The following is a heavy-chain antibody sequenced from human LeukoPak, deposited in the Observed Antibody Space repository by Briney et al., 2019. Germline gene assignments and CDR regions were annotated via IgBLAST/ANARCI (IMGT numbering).Heavy chain of an antibody. CDR2: INPNSGGT. V-gene: IGHV1-2*02. CDR3: ARQPDTYYYDSSGSLSGY. CDR1: GYTFTRYG. J-gene: IGHJ4*02. Sequence: GASVKVSCKASGYTFTRYGISWVRQAPGQGLEWMGWINPNSGGTNYAQKFQGRVTMTRDTSISTAYMELSRLRSDDTAVYYCARQPDTYYYDSSGSLSGYWGQGTLVTVSS. D-gene: IGHD3-22*01.